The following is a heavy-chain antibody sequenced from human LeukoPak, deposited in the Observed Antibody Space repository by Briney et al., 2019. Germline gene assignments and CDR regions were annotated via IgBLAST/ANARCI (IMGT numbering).Heavy chain of an antibody. D-gene: IGHD6-13*01. Sequence: GESLKISCKCSGYSFTSYWISWVRQMPGKGLEWMGRIDPSDSYTNYSPSLQGHVTISADKSISTVYLQWSSLKASDTAMYYCARHPYSSTWYDYWGQGTLVTVSS. J-gene: IGHJ4*02. CDR2: IDPSDSYT. V-gene: IGHV5-10-1*01. CDR1: GYSFTSYW. CDR3: ARHPYSSTWYDY.